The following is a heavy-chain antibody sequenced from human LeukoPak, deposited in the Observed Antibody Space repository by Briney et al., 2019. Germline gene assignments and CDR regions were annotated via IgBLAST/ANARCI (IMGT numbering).Heavy chain of an antibody. CDR3: ARSFLSIAAAATDY. Sequence: GGSLSLPCAASGFTFSSYSMNWVRQAPGKGLEWVSSISSISSYIYYADSVKGRFTISRDNAKNSLYLQMNSLRAEDTAVYYCARSFLSIAAAATDYWGQGTLVTVSS. J-gene: IGHJ4*02. CDR2: ISSISSYI. D-gene: IGHD6-13*01. CDR1: GFTFSSYS. V-gene: IGHV3-21*01.